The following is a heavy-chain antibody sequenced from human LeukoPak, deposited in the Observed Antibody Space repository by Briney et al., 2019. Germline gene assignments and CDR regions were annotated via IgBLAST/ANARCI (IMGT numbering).Heavy chain of an antibody. Sequence: PGGSLRLSCAASGFTFSSYDMHWVRQATGKGLEWVSAIGTGGGTYYPGSVKGRFTISRENAKNSLYLQMNSLRAGDTAVYYCARGAVGMDVWGQGTTVTVSS. CDR3: ARGAVGMDV. CDR2: IGTGGGT. CDR1: GFTFSSYD. D-gene: IGHD3-16*01. V-gene: IGHV3-13*01. J-gene: IGHJ6*02.